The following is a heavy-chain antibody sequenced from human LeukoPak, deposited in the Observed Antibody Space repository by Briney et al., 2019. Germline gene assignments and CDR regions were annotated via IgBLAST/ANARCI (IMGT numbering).Heavy chain of an antibody. CDR1: GVTFSSHS. CDR3: ARDRSSFFFDY. D-gene: IGHD6-6*01. CDR2: ISTNGNYI. Sequence: GGSLRLSCAASGVTFSSHSMIWVRQAPGKGLEWLSSISTNGNYIKYAGSVQGRFTISRDNAKNSVYLQMSGLRPEDTAVYYCARDRSSFFFDYWGQGTLVTVSS. J-gene: IGHJ4*02. V-gene: IGHV3-21*01.